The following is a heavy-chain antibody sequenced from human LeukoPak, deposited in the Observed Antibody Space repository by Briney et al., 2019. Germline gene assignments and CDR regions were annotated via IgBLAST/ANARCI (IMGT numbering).Heavy chain of an antibody. CDR2: ISRSGSTK. V-gene: IGHV3-11*01. J-gene: IGHJ4*02. CDR3: ARGVHSDSSGYLFDY. D-gene: IGHD3-22*01. CDR1: GFTFSDYN. Sequence: GGSLRLSCAASGFTFSDYNMRWIRQAPGKGLEWVSSISRSGSTKYYADSVKGRFTISRDNAKNSLFLQMNSLRAEDTAVYYCARGVHSDSSGYLFDYWGQGTLVTVSS.